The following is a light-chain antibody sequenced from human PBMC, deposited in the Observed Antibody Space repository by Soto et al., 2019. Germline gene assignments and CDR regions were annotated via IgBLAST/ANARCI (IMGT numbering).Light chain of an antibody. CDR1: QGITGW. J-gene: IGKJ1*01. CDR3: QHYNSYSEA. CDR2: DAS. V-gene: IGKV1-5*01. Sequence: DIQLSQSPSTLSASVGDRLTITCRASQGITGWLAWYQQKPGKAPKLLIYDASSLESGVPSRFSGSGSGTEFTLTISSLQPDDFATYYCQHYNSYSEAFGQGTKVDIK.